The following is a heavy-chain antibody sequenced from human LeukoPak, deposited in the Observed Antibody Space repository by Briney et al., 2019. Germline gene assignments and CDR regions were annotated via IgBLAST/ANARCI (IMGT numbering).Heavy chain of an antibody. CDR3: VGSHDFWSGSGY. CDR2: ISGSGGST. V-gene: IGHV3-23*01. Sequence: GGSLRLSCAASGFTFSSYAMSWVRQAPGKGLEWVSSISGSGGSTYYADSVKGRFTIPRDNSKNTLYLQMNSLRAEDTAVYYCVGSHDFWSGSGYWGQGTLVTVSS. J-gene: IGHJ4*02. D-gene: IGHD3-3*01. CDR1: GFTFSSYA.